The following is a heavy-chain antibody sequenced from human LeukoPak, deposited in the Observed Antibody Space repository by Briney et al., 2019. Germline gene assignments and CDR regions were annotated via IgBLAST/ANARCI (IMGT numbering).Heavy chain of an antibody. J-gene: IGHJ2*01. D-gene: IGHD6-13*01. CDR1: GGSISSYY. Sequence: PSETLSLTCTVSGGSISSYYWSWIRQPPGKGLEWIGYIYYSGSTNYNPSLKSRVTISVDTSMNQFSLKLSSVTAADTAVYYCARLGGIAGRQWFFHLWGRGTLGTVSS. V-gene: IGHV4-59*08. CDR3: ARLGGIAGRQWFFHL. CDR2: IYYSGST.